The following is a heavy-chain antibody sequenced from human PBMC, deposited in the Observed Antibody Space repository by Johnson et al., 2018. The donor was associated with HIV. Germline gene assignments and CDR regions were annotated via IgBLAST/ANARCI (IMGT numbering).Heavy chain of an antibody. V-gene: IGHV3-11*04. J-gene: IGHJ3*02. CDR3: ARSKDCSVSSCPDGFDI. CDR1: GFTFSDYY. D-gene: IGHD2-15*01. CDR2: ISNSGGTI. Sequence: QVQLVESGGGLVKPGGSLRLSCLASGFTFSDYYMSWIRQAPGKGLEWVSYISNSGGTIYSADSVQVRFTISRDNAKNSLFLQMNSLRAEDTAVYYCARSKDCSVSSCPDGFDIWGQGTMVIVSS.